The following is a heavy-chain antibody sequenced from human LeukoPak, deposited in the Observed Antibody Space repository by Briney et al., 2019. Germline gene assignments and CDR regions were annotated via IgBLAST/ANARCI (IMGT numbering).Heavy chain of an antibody. CDR1: TFAFNNYE. CDR2: MSTAGSTI. J-gene: IGHJ3*01. V-gene: IGHV3-48*03. D-gene: IGHD3-3*01. Sequence: GGSLRLSCVASTFAFNNYEMNWVRQAPGKGREGFSYMSTAGSTIYYADSLYGRFTIHRDNAEKSLFLQIHSLRVEDTAVYYCARVSSFCFNALDVWGQGTLVSVSS. CDR3: ARVSSFCFNALDV.